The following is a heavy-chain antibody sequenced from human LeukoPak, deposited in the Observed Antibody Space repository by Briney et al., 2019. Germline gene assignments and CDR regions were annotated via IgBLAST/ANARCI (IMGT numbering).Heavy chain of an antibody. Sequence: MTSQTLSLTCTVSGGSISSGDYYWRWIRQPPGKGLEWIGYIYYSGSTYYNPSLKSRVTISVDTSKNQFSLKLSSVTAADTAVYYCARDNYYDSSGYGEYYFDYWGQGTLVTVSS. D-gene: IGHD3-22*01. V-gene: IGHV4-30-4*01. J-gene: IGHJ4*02. CDR3: ARDNYYDSSGYGEYYFDY. CDR1: GGSISSGDYY. CDR2: IYYSGST.